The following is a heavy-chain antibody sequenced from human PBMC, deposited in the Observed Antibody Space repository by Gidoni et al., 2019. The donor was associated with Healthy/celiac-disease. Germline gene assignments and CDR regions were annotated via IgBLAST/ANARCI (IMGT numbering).Heavy chain of an antibody. V-gene: IGHV1-69*01. CDR3: ARVHLYLSTDYYYGMDV. Sequence: QVQLVQSGAEVKKPGSSVKVSCKASAGTSSSYAISWVRQAPGQGLEWMGGIIPIFGTANYAQKFQGRVTITADESTSTAYMELSSLRSEDTAVYYCARVHLYLSTDYYYGMDVWGQGTTVTVSS. CDR2: IIPIFGTA. J-gene: IGHJ6*02. CDR1: AGTSSSYA.